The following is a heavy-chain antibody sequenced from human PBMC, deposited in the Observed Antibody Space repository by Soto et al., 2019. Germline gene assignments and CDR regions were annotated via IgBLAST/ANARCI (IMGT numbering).Heavy chain of an antibody. CDR3: AKAYDPGSVPAAMRLVADHLFDY. CDR1: GFTFSSYA. CDR2: ISGSGGST. J-gene: IGHJ4*02. D-gene: IGHD2-2*01. V-gene: IGHV3-23*01. Sequence: EVQLLESGGGLVQPGGSLRLSCAASGFTFSSYAMSWVRQAPGKGLEWVSAISGSGGSTYYADSVKGRFTISRDNSKNTLYLQMNSLRAEDTAVYYCAKAYDPGSVPAAMRLVADHLFDYWGQGTLVTVSS.